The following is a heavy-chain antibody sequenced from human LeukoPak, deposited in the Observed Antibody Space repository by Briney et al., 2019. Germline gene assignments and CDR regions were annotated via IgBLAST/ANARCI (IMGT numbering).Heavy chain of an antibody. CDR2: ISGSGGST. V-gene: IGHV3-23*01. CDR1: GFTFSSYA. J-gene: IGHJ4*02. CDR3: ARDPDSLYYFDY. D-gene: IGHD2-15*01. Sequence: GGSLRLSCAASGFTFSSYAMSWVRQAPGKGLEWVSAISGSGGSTYYADSVKGRFTISRDNSKNTLYLQMNSLRAEDTAVYYCARDPDSLYYFDYWGQGTLVTVSS.